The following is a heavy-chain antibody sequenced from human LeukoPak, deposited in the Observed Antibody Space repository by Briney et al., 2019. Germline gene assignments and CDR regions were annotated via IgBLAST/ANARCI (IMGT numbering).Heavy chain of an antibody. CDR3: ARVLDSSGYYFNYYYYYGMDV. J-gene: IGHJ6*02. CDR1: GGSISGRRYY. Sequence: SETLSLTCSVSGGSISGRRYYWSWIRQPPGKGLEWIGYIYYSGSTNYNPSLKSRVTISVDTSKNQFSLKLSSVTAADTAVYYCARVLDSSGYYFNYYYYYGMDVWGQGTTVTVSS. CDR2: IYYSGST. V-gene: IGHV4-61*01. D-gene: IGHD3-22*01.